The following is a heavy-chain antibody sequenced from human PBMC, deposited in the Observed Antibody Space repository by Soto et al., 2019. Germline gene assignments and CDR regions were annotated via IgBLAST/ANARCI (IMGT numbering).Heavy chain of an antibody. Sequence: ASVKVSCKASGGTFSSYAISWVRQAPGQGLEWMGGIIPIFGTANYAQKFQGRVTITADESTSTAYMELSSLRSEDTAVYYCARGGQLLVGGIQLWFGIITSSTGFDYWGQGTRVTVSS. CDR2: IIPIFGTA. J-gene: IGHJ4*02. CDR3: ARGGQLLVGGIQLWFGIITSSTGFDY. CDR1: GGTFSSYA. V-gene: IGHV1-69*13. D-gene: IGHD5-18*01.